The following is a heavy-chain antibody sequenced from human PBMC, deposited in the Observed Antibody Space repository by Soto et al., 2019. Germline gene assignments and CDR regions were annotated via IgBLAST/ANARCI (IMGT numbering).Heavy chain of an antibody. D-gene: IGHD2-21*02. V-gene: IGHV4-30-2*01. CDR2: IYHSGST. CDR1: GGSISSGGYS. J-gene: IGHJ4*02. CDR3: ARQRTSVVTQAYFDV. Sequence: SETLSLTCAVSGGSISSGGYSWSWIRQPPGKGLGWIGYIYHSGSTYYNPSLKSRVTISVDRSKNQFSLKLKSVTAADTALYFCARQRTSVVTQAYFDVWGPGSLVTVSS.